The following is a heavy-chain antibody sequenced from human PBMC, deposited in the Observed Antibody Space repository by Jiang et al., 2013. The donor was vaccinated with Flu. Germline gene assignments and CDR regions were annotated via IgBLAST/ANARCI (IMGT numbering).Heavy chain of an antibody. Sequence: GSGLVKPSETLSLTCTVSGGSISSYYWSWIRQPAGKGLEWIGRIYTSGSTNYNPSLKSRVTMSVDTSKNQFSLKLSSVTAADTAVYYCARDESSGWYTEDYYYYYYVWTSGAKGPRSP. V-gene: IGHV4-4*07. CDR2: IYTSGST. CDR1: GGSISSYY. J-gene: IGHJ6*02. D-gene: IGHD6-19*01. CDR3: ARDESSGWYTEDYYYYYYVWTS.